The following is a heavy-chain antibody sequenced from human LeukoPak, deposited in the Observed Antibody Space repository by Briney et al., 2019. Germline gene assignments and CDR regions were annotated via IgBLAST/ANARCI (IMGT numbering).Heavy chain of an antibody. CDR2: ISYDGSSK. D-gene: IGHD2-2*01. CDR3: ARDHQLQNGNWFDP. Sequence: GGSLRLSCAAPGFTFSSYGMHWVRQAPGKGLEWVAAISYDGSSKYYADSVMGRFSVSRDNSKNTLYLQLSSLRPEDTAVYYCARDHQLQNGNWFDPWGQGTLVTVSS. J-gene: IGHJ5*02. CDR1: GFTFSSYG. V-gene: IGHV3-30*03.